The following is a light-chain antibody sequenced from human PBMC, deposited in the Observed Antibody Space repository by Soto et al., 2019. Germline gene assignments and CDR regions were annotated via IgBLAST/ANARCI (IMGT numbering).Light chain of an antibody. Sequence: EILLTQSPTTLSLSPGEGVTLSCRASQSVDGSSFAWYQQKRGQGPRLLIYGASRRATGISDRFSGSGSGTDFTLTITSLQSEDFAVYYCQQYNNWARTFGQGTKVDIK. CDR1: QSVDGS. CDR3: QQYNNWART. CDR2: GAS. J-gene: IGKJ1*01. V-gene: IGKV3D-15*01.